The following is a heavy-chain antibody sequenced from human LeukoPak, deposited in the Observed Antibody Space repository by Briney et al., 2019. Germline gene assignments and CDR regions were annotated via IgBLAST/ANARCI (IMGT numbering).Heavy chain of an antibody. V-gene: IGHV3-64*01. Sequence: RGSLRLSCAPSGFTFSSYAMHWVRQAPGKGLEYVSAISRIVASTYYANSVKGRFTISRDNSKNSLYLQMGSLRGEDMAVYYCARQGAVDILTLSDYYYYMDVWGKGTTVTVSS. CDR3: ARQGAVDILTLSDYYYYMDV. CDR2: ISRIVAST. D-gene: IGHD3-9*01. CDR1: GFTFSSYA. J-gene: IGHJ6*03.